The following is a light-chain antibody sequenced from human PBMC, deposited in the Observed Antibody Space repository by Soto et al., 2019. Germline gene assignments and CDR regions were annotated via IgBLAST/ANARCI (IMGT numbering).Light chain of an antibody. Sequence: QSVLTQPPSVSAAPGQKVTISCSGGSSNIGTNYVSWYQQLPGTAPKLLIYDNNRRPSGIPDRFSGSKSGTSATLGITGLQTGDEADYYCGTWDSSLSSWVFGGGTKLTVL. CDR1: SSNIGTNY. CDR2: DNN. CDR3: GTWDSSLSSWV. V-gene: IGLV1-51*01. J-gene: IGLJ3*02.